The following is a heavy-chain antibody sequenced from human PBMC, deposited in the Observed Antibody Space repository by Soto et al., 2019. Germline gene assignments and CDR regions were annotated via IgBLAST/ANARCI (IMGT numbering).Heavy chain of an antibody. Sequence: SVKVSCKASGGTFSSYTISWVRQAPGQGLEWMGRIIPILGIANYAQKFQGRVTITADKSTSTAYMELSSLRSEDTAVYYCASPGIAVAGPQPFDYWGQGTLVTVSS. CDR1: GGTFSSYT. V-gene: IGHV1-69*02. J-gene: IGHJ4*02. D-gene: IGHD6-19*01. CDR2: IIPILGIA. CDR3: ASPGIAVAGPQPFDY.